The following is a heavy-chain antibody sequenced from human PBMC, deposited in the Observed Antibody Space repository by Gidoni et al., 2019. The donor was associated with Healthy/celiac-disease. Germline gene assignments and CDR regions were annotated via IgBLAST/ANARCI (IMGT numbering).Heavy chain of an antibody. CDR2: ISGSGGST. J-gene: IGHJ3*02. CDR1: GFTFSSYA. Sequence: EVQLLESGGGLVQPGGSLRLSCAASGFTFSSYAMSWVRQAPGKGLEWVSAISGSGGSTYYADSVKGRFTISRDNSKNTLYLQMNSLRAEDTAVYYCAKGKICSGGSCYGDAFDIWGQGTMVTVSS. V-gene: IGHV3-23*01. D-gene: IGHD2-15*01. CDR3: AKGKICSGGSCYGDAFDI.